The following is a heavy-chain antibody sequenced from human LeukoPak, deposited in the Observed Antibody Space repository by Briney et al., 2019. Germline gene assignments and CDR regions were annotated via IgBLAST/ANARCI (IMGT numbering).Heavy chain of an antibody. D-gene: IGHD3-22*01. J-gene: IGHJ3*02. CDR1: GGSISSYH. Sequence: PSETLSLTRTGSGGSISSYHWSWIRQPPGKGLEGIGYIYYSGSTNYNPPLQSRVTISVVTSKNQLFLKLSSVTAADTAVYYCARFELRYYYDSSGYSNAFDMWAQDTMVSV. V-gene: IGHV4-59*01. CDR3: ARFELRYYYDSSGYSNAFDM. CDR2: IYYSGST.